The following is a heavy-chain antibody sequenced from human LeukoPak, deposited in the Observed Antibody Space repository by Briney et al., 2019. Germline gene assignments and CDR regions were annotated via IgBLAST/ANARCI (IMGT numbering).Heavy chain of an antibody. CDR2: IYYSGST. V-gene: IGHV4-39*07. J-gene: IGHJ4*02. CDR3: ARDRSGSGYDYVDY. D-gene: IGHD5-12*01. CDR1: GGSISSSNYY. Sequence: SETLSLTCTVSGGSISSSNYYWGWIRQPPGKGLEWIGSIYYSGSTYYSPSLKSRVTISVDTSKNQFSLKLSSVTAADTAVYYCARDRSGSGYDYVDYWGQGTLVTVSS.